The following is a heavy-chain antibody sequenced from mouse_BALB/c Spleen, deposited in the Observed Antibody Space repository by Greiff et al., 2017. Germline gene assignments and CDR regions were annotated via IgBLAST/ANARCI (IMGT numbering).Heavy chain of an antibody. CDR2: IDTSDSYT. Sequence: QVQLQQPGAELVMPGASVKMSCKASGYTFTDYWMHWVKQRPGQGLEWIGAIDTSDSYTSYNQKFKGKATLTVDESSSTAYMQLSSLTSEDSAVYYCARYDGPYWYFDVWGAGTTVTVAS. CDR1: GYTFTDYW. D-gene: IGHD2-3*01. V-gene: IGHV1-69*01. J-gene: IGHJ1*01. CDR3: ARYDGPYWYFDV.